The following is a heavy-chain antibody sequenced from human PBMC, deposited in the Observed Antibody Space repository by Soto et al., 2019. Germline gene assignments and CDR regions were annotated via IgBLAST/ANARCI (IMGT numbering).Heavy chain of an antibody. J-gene: IGHJ4*02. CDR1: GGSISSDSYY. Sequence: QVQLQESGPGLVKPSQTLSLTCTVSGGSISSDSYYWSWIRQPPGKGLEWIGCIYSSGGTYYNPSLASRVTISSDTSENQFSLRLSSVTAADTAVYYCARQKGYVDQVIDFWGQGTLVTVSS. D-gene: IGHD4-17*01. V-gene: IGHV4-31*03. CDR3: ARQKGYVDQVIDF. CDR2: IYSSGGT.